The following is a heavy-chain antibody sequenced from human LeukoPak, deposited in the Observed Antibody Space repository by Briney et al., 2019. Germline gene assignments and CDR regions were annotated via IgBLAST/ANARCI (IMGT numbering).Heavy chain of an antibody. V-gene: IGHV3-64*05. J-gene: IGHJ4*02. CDR2: INTNGANT. CDR3: VKGLGSSSAQMDS. CDR1: GFTFKSYA. Sequence: GGSLRLSCSASGFTFKSYAMHWVRQAPGKGLEYVSSINTNGANTYYADSVKGRFTISRDNSRNTVYVQMNSLTPEDTAVYYCVKGLGSSSAQMDSWGQGTLVNVYS. D-gene: IGHD6-25*01.